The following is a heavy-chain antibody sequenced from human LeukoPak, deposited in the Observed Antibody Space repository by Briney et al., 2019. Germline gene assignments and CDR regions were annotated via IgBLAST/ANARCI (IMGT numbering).Heavy chain of an antibody. CDR2: ISYDGSNK. D-gene: IGHD2-21*02. CDR3: ARGSDIVVVTAIRLDY. J-gene: IGHJ4*02. Sequence: GGSLRLSCAASGFTFSSYAMHWVRQAPGKGLEWVAVISYDGSNKYYADSVKGRFTISRDNSKNTLYLQMNSLRAEDTAVYYCARGSDIVVVTAIRLDYWGQGTLVTVSS. V-gene: IGHV3-30*04. CDR1: GFTFSSYA.